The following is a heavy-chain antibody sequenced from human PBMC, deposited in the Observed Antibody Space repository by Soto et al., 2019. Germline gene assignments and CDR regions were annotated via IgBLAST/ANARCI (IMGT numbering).Heavy chain of an antibody. V-gene: IGHV4-39*01. CDR1: GGSVTNSSYY. D-gene: IGHD4-17*01. CDR3: VSQRTTVPTQAYFDY. CDR2: VYYRGRS. Sequence: SETLSLTCTVSGGSVTNSSYYWGWIRQSPGKGLEWIGSVYYRGRSYSKSSVKSRGTISVDTSKNRFSLSLNSVTASDTAVYFCVSQRTTVPTQAYFDYWGPGALVTVS. J-gene: IGHJ4*02.